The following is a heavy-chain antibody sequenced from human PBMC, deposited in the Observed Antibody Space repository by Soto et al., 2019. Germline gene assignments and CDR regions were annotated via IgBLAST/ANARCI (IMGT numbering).Heavy chain of an antibody. J-gene: IGHJ3*02. CDR3: ARGEGAFDI. CDR2: ITPYNGDT. V-gene: IGHV1-18*01. CDR1: GHTFTTYA. D-gene: IGHD1-26*01. Sequence: GASVKVSCKASGHTFTTYAISWMRQAPGQGLEWMGWITPYNGDTNYAQKFQGRVTMTTDTSTSTVYMELRSLRSDDTAVYYCARGEGAFDIWGQGTMVTVSS.